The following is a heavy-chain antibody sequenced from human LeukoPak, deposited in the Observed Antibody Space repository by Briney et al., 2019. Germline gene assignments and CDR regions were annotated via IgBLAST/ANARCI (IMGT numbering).Heavy chain of an antibody. V-gene: IGHV3-48*03. Sequence: GGSLRLSCAASGFTFSSYEMNWVRQAPGKGLEWVSYISSSGSTIYYADSVKGRFTISRDNAKNSLYLQMNSLRAEDTAVYYCARAGGGYGSGPWDMDVWGKGTTVTISS. D-gene: IGHD3-10*01. CDR3: ARAGGGYGSGPWDMDV. CDR2: ISSSGSTI. J-gene: IGHJ6*03. CDR1: GFTFSSYE.